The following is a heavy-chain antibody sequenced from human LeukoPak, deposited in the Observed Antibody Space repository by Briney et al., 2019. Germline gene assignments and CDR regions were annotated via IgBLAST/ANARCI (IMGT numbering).Heavy chain of an antibody. CDR1: GFTFSSYA. CDR3: ARGSRWLYGMEV. D-gene: IGHD3-22*01. J-gene: IGHJ6*02. Sequence: GGSLRLSCAASGFTFSSYAMSWVRQAPGKGLEWVSAISGSGGSTYYADSVKGRFTISRDNSKNTLYLQMNSLRAEDTAVYYCARGSRWLYGMEVWGQGTTVTVSS. V-gene: IGHV3-23*01. CDR2: ISGSGGST.